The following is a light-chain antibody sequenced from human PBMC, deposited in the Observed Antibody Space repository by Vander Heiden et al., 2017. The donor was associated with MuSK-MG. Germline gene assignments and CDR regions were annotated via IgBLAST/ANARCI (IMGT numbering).Light chain of an antibody. CDR1: QSVSSSY. CDR2: CAS. Sequence: IVLTQSPGTLSLSPGESATLSSRASQSVSSSYLAWYQQKPGQAPRLLIYCASSRATGIPDRFSGSGSGTDFTLTISRLEPEDVAVYYCQQYGSSPQVTFGQGTKVEIK. CDR3: QQYGSSPQVT. V-gene: IGKV3-20*01. J-gene: IGKJ1*01.